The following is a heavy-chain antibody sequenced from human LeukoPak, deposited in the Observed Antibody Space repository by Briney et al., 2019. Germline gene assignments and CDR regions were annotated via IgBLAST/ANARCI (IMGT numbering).Heavy chain of an antibody. CDR3: ARAITMVRGSLNLFDP. CDR1: GGSISSSSYY. CDR2: IYYSGST. J-gene: IGHJ5*02. Sequence: SETLSLTCTVSGGSISSSSYYWGGIRQPPGKGLEWFGSIYYSGSTYYNPSLKSRVTISEDTSENQFSLKLSSVTGAGTAVDYCARAITMVRGSLNLFDPWGQGNLVTVSS. D-gene: IGHD3-10*01. V-gene: IGHV4-39*07.